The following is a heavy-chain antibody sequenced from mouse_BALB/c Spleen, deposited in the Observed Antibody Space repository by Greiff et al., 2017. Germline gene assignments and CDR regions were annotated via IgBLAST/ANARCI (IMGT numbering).Heavy chain of an antibody. Sequence: EVKLQESGPGLVKPSQSLSLTCSVTGYSITSGYYWNWIRQFPGNKLEWMGYISYDGSNNYNPSLKNRISITRDTSKNQFFLKLNSVTTEDTATYYCARARYDGRFYAMDYWGQGTSVTVSS. V-gene: IGHV3-6*02. J-gene: IGHJ4*01. CDR2: ISYDGSN. D-gene: IGHD2-14*01. CDR1: GYSITSGYY. CDR3: ARARYDGRFYAMDY.